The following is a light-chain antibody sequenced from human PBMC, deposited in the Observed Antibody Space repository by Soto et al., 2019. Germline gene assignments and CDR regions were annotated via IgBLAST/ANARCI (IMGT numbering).Light chain of an antibody. V-gene: IGKV3-11*01. Sequence: ELVLTQSPATLSLSPGERATLSCRASQSVRSYLAWYQQKPGQAPRLLIYDASNRATGIPARFSGSGSGTDFTLTISSLEPEDFAVYYCQQRSNWPPITFGQGTRLDIK. J-gene: IGKJ5*01. CDR1: QSVRSY. CDR2: DAS. CDR3: QQRSNWPPIT.